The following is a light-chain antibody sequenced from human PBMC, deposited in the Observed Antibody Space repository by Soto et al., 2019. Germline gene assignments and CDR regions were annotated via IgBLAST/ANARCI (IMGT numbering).Light chain of an antibody. V-gene: IGKV3-20*01. CDR3: QQYGRSPLMYT. CDR2: GAS. Sequence: EIVLTQSPGTLSLSPGERATLSCRASQSITSNFLAWYQQKPGQAPRLLIYGASTRAAGVPDRFSASGSGTDFTLTITRLEPEDFAGYYCQQYGRSPLMYTFGQGTKLGVK. J-gene: IGKJ2*01. CDR1: QSITSNF.